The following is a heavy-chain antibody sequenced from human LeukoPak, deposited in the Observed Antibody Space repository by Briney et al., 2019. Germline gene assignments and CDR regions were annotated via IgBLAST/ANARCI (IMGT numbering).Heavy chain of an antibody. V-gene: IGHV4-4*02. CDR3: ARHFVVWYSSGWYSNNEAHQFDY. CDR1: GGSISSSDW. J-gene: IGHJ4*02. Sequence: SETLSLTCAVSGGSISSSDWWRWVRQPPGKGLEWIGEIYQSGSTNYNPSLKSRVTISVDKSKNQFSLKLSSVTAADTAVYYCARHFVVWYSSGWYSNNEAHQFDYWGQGTLVTVSS. CDR2: IYQSGST. D-gene: IGHD6-19*01.